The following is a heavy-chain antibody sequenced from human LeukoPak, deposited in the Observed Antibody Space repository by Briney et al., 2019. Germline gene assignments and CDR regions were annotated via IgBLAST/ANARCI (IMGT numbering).Heavy chain of an antibody. Sequence: NSSETLSLTCAVYGGSFSGYYWSWIRQPPGKGLEWIGEINHSGSTNYNPSLKSRVTISIDMSKNQFSLKLRSVTAADTAVYYCATTRNYYYMDVWGKGTTVTISS. CDR3: ATTRNYYYMDV. J-gene: IGHJ6*03. V-gene: IGHV4-34*01. CDR1: GGSFSGYY. CDR2: INHSGST.